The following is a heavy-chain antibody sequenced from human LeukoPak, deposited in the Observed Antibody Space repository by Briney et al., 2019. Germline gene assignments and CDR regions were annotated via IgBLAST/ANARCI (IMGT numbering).Heavy chain of an antibody. D-gene: IGHD1-26*01. V-gene: IGHV1-18*04. CDR1: GYTFTGYY. Sequence: EASVKVSCKASGYTFTGYYMHWVRQAPGQGLEWMGWISAYNGNTNYAQKLQGRVTMTTDTSTSTAYMELRSLRSDDTAVYYCARGAIVGATTVDYWGQGTLVTVSS. J-gene: IGHJ4*02. CDR2: ISAYNGNT. CDR3: ARGAIVGATTVDY.